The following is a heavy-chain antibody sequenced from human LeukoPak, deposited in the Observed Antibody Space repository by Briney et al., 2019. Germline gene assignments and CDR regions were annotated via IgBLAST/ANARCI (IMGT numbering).Heavy chain of an antibody. J-gene: IGHJ4*02. Sequence: PGGSLRLSCAASGFTFSSYEMNWVRQAPGKGLEWVSYISSSGSTIYYADSVKGRFTISRDNAKNSLYLQMNSLRAEDTAVYYCARAGIAAAGTPFNYWGQGTLVTVSS. CDR3: ARAGIAAAGTPFNY. D-gene: IGHD6-13*01. CDR2: ISSSGSTI. CDR1: GFTFSSYE. V-gene: IGHV3-48*03.